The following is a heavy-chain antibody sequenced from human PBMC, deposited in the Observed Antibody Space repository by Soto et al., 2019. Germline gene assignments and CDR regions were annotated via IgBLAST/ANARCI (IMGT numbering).Heavy chain of an antibody. CDR2: ISYDGSNK. CDR1: GFTFSSYA. CDR3: ARDRGYSSGLFDY. Sequence: GGSLRLSCAASGFTFSSYAMHWVRQAPGKGLEWVAVISYDGSNKYYADSVKGRFTISRDNSKNTLYLQMNSLRAEDTAVYYCARDRGYSSGLFDYWGQGTLVTVSS. V-gene: IGHV3-30-3*01. J-gene: IGHJ4*02. D-gene: IGHD6-19*01.